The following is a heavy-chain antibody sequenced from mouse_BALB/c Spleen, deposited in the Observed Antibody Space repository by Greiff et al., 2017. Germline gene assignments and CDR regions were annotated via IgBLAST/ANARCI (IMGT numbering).Heavy chain of an antibody. D-gene: IGHD1-1*01. CDR2: INPSSGYT. V-gene: IGHV1-4*01. CDR3: ARGDYYGSSYSWFAY. Sequence: VQLQQSGAELARPGASVKMSCKASGYTFTSYTMHWVKQRPGQGLEWIGYINPSSGYTNYNQKFKDKATLTADKSSSTAYMQLSSLTSEDSAVYYCARGDYYGSSYSWFAYWGQGTLVTVSA. CDR1: GYTFTSYT. J-gene: IGHJ3*01.